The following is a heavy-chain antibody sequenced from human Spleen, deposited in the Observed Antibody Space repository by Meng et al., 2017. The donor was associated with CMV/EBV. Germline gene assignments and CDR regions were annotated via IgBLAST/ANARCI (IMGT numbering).Heavy chain of an antibody. CDR2: MHFSGST. CDR1: GGSMSSSGYF. V-gene: IGHV4-39*01. J-gene: IGHJ3*01. Sequence: GSLRLSCTVSGGSMSSSGYFWAWIRQPPGKGLEWIGNMHFSGSTYYNPSLESRVTISVDTSKNQFSLRLNSVTAADTAVYYCVRDSEGEDYFDVWGLGTMVTVSS. CDR3: VRDSEGEDYFDV. D-gene: IGHD3-16*01.